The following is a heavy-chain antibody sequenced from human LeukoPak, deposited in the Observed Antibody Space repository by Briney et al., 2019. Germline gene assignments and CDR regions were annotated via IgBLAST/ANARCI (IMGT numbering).Heavy chain of an antibody. CDR3: AKAPYNWNYVFDY. Sequence: PGGSLRLSCAASGFTFSSYGMHWVRQAPGKGLEWVAVISYDGSNKYYADSVKGRFTISRDNSKNTLYLQMNSLRAEDTAVYYCAKAPYNWNYVFDYWGQGTLVTVSS. D-gene: IGHD1-7*01. J-gene: IGHJ4*02. CDR2: ISYDGSNK. CDR1: GFTFSSYG. V-gene: IGHV3-30*18.